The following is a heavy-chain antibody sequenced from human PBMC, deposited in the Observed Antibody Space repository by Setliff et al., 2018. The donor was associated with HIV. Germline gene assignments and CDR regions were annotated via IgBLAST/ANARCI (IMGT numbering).Heavy chain of an antibody. CDR3: ATCRHRPSNWFDP. Sequence: SETLSLTCTVSGGSISSYYWGWIRQPPGKGLEWIGSVYNSGITFKNPSLKSRVSISVDRSGNQFSLRLTSVTAADTAVYYCATCRHRPSNWFDPWGQGTVVTVS. V-gene: IGHV4-39*07. CDR1: GGSISSYY. J-gene: IGHJ5*02. CDR2: VYNSGIT.